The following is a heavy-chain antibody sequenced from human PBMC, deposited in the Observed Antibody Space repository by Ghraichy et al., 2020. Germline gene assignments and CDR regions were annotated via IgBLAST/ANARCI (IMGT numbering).Heavy chain of an antibody. CDR3: ARFRLLTRLRNVGGWFDP. D-gene: IGHD3-10*01. V-gene: IGHV6-1*01. CDR1: GDSVSNNSAA. Sequence: SQTLSLTCAISGDSVSNNSAAWNWIRQSPSRGLEWLGRTYYRSRWYNDFAVSVRSRIIINPDTSKNQFSLHLNSVTPEDTAVYYCARFRLLTRLRNVGGWFDPWGQGTPVTVSS. CDR2: TYYRSRWYN. J-gene: IGHJ5*02.